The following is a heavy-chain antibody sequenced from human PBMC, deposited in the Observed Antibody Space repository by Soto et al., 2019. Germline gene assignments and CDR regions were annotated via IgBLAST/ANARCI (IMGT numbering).Heavy chain of an antibody. V-gene: IGHV1-69*13. Sequence: SVKVSCKASGGTFSSYAISWVRQAPGQGLEWMGGIIPIFGTANYAQKFQGRVTITADESTSTAYMELSSLRSEDTAVYYCASRLRYFDWLLPSFWFDPWGQG. D-gene: IGHD3-9*01. CDR3: ASRLRYFDWLLPSFWFDP. J-gene: IGHJ5*02. CDR2: IIPIFGTA. CDR1: GGTFSSYA.